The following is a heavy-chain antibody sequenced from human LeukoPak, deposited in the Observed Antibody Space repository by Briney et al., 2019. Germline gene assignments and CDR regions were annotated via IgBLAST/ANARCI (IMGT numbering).Heavy chain of an antibody. CDR1: GFTFSSYS. Sequence: GGSLRLSCAVSGFTFSSYSMNWVRQAPGKGLEWVSYISSSSSTIYYADSVKGRFTISRDNAKNSLYLQMNSLRAEDTAVYYCARDEREQQLVFYYGMDVWGQGTTVTVSS. D-gene: IGHD6-13*01. CDR2: ISSSSSTI. J-gene: IGHJ6*02. CDR3: ARDEREQQLVFYYGMDV. V-gene: IGHV3-48*04.